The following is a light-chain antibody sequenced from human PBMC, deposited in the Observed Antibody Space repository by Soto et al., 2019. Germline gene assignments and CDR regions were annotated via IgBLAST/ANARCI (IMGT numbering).Light chain of an antibody. CDR2: DVS. CDR1: QGVTTN. V-gene: IGKV3-15*01. J-gene: IGKJ5*01. CDR3: QQYNNWPFS. Sequence: EILMTHSPATLSVSPGERATLSCRAGQGVTTNFAWYQQKSGQSPRLLIYDVSTRATGVPARFSGTGSETDFTLTISGLQSDDSAVYFCQQYNNWPFSFGQGTRLEIK.